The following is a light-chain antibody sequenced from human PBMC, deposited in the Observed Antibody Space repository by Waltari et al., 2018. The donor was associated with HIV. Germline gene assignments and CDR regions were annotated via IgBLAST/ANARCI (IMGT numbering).Light chain of an antibody. Sequence: QSVLTQPPSVSAAPGQKVTISCSGSSSNIANTYVSWYQELPGTAPKLLIHATNKRPPGIPDRISDSRSGTSSPLGITGLQTGDEADYYCGTWDSSLRAEVFGPGTKVTVL. J-gene: IGLJ1*01. V-gene: IGLV1-51*01. CDR3: GTWDSSLRAEV. CDR2: ATN. CDR1: SSNIANTY.